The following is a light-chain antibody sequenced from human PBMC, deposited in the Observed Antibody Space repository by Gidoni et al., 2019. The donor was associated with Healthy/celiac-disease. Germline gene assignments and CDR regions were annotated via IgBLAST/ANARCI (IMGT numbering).Light chain of an antibody. CDR1: QTVSYY. CDR2: DAS. Sequence: VFPPSPATLSLSPGERAILSCKASQTVSYYLAWYQKKAGQPPRLLIYDASTRATDIPARFSGSGYGTDFTLTISSLEPEDSAIYYCQQRHDWPPLTFGGGTIVEI. J-gene: IGKJ4*01. V-gene: IGKV3-11*01. CDR3: QQRHDWPPLT.